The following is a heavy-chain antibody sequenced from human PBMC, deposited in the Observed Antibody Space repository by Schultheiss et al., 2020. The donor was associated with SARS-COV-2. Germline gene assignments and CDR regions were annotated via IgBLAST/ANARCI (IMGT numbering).Heavy chain of an antibody. D-gene: IGHD6-19*01. J-gene: IGHJ4*02. CDR3: ARLEYSSGWYPFDY. Sequence: SETLSLTCTVSGGSISSGGYYWSWIRQHPGKGLEWIGYIYYSGSTNYNPSLKSRVTISVDTSKNQFSLKLSSVTAADTAVYYCARLEYSSGWYPFDYWGQGTLVTVSS. CDR2: IYYSGST. V-gene: IGHV4-61*08. CDR1: GGSISSGGYY.